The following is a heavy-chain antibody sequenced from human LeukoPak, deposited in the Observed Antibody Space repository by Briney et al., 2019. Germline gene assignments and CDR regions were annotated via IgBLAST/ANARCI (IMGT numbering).Heavy chain of an antibody. J-gene: IGHJ4*02. Sequence: SETLSLTCAVSGYSISSGYYWGWIRQPPGKGLEWIGSIYHSGSTYYNPSLKSLVTISVDTSKNQFSLKLSSVTAADTAVYYCARHYGPGSGSSIEFDYWGQGTLVTVSS. CDR3: ARHYGPGSGSSIEFDY. D-gene: IGHD3-10*01. V-gene: IGHV4-38-2*01. CDR2: IYHSGST. CDR1: GYSISSGYY.